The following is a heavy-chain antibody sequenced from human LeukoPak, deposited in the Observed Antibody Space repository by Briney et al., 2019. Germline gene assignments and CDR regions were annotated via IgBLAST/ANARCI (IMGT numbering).Heavy chain of an antibody. CDR1: GFTFSSYA. Sequence: PGGSLRLSCAASGFTFSSYAMSWVRQAPGKGLEWVSAISGSGGSTYYADSVKGRFTISRDNSKNTLYLQMNSLRAEDTAVYYCAKTTMVRGVDVNWFDPWGQGTLATVSS. J-gene: IGHJ5*02. V-gene: IGHV3-23*01. CDR3: AKTTMVRGVDVNWFDP. CDR2: ISGSGGST. D-gene: IGHD3-10*01.